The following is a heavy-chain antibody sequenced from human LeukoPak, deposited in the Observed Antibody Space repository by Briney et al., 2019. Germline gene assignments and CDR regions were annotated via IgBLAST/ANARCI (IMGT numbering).Heavy chain of an antibody. Sequence: SQTLSLTCTVSGGSISSGDYYWSWIRQPPGKGLEWIGCIYYSGSTYNNPSLRSRVTISVDTSKNQFSLKLSSVTAADTAVYYCARDHYDTSGYSNGMDVWGQGTTVTVSS. CDR1: GGSISSGDYY. CDR3: ARDHYDTSGYSNGMDV. J-gene: IGHJ6*02. CDR2: IYYSGST. V-gene: IGHV4-30-4*01. D-gene: IGHD3-22*01.